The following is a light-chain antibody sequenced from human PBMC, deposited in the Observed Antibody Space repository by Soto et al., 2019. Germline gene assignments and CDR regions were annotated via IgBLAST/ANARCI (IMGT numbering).Light chain of an antibody. Sequence: QSVLTQPPSASGAPGQRVTISCSGGSSNIGSNTVSWYQQLPGTAPKLLIYDNNQRPSGVPARFSGSKSGTSASLAISGLQSEDGADYYCAAWDDSLNGHVVFGGGTKLTVL. CDR1: SSNIGSNT. J-gene: IGLJ2*01. V-gene: IGLV1-44*01. CDR3: AAWDDSLNGHVV. CDR2: DNN.